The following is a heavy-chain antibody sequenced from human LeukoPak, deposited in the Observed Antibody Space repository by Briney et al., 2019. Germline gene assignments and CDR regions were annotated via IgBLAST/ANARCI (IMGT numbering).Heavy chain of an antibody. J-gene: IGHJ4*02. Sequence: PSETLSLTCTVSGGSISSYYWSWIRQPPGKGLEWIGYIYYSGSTTYNPSLKSRVTISVDTSKNQFSLKLSSVTAADTAVYYCARQNTWFGEYDYWGQGTLVTVSS. CDR2: IYYSGST. CDR3: ARQNTWFGEYDY. CDR1: GGSISSYY. V-gene: IGHV4-59*08. D-gene: IGHD3-10*01.